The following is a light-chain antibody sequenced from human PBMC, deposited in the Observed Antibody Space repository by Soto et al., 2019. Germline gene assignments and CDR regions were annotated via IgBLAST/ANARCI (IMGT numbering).Light chain of an antibody. J-gene: IGKJ1*01. Sequence: PGERATLSCRASQSVSNSYLAWYQHKPGQAPRLLIYAASSRATGIPDRFSGSGSGTEFTLTISSLQSEDFAVYYCQQYNNWPQTFGQGTKVDIK. CDR2: AAS. CDR3: QQYNNWPQT. V-gene: IGKV3D-15*01. CDR1: QSVSNSY.